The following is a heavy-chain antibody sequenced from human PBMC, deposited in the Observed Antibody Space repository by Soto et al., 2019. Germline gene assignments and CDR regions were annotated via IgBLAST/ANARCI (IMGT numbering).Heavy chain of an antibody. J-gene: IGHJ5*02. CDR2: ISMSGNSM. D-gene: IGHD3-10*01. V-gene: IGHV3-11*01. Sequence: GGSLRLSCEASGFTFSDYYMAWIRQAPGEGPEWISYISMSGNSMYYADSVKGRFTISRDNARNSMYLQMNSLRAEDTAMYYCARISYGSGTSWFDPWGQGALVTVSS. CDR3: ARISYGSGTSWFDP. CDR1: GFTFSDYY.